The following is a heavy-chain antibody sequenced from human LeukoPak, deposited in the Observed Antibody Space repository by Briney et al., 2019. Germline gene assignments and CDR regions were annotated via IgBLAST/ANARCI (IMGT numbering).Heavy chain of an antibody. J-gene: IGHJ4*02. CDR3: AREWEYYDSSGHLSY. V-gene: IGHV1-46*01. D-gene: IGHD3-22*01. CDR1: GCTFASYY. CDR2: INPSGGST. Sequence: GASVKVSCKASGCTFASYYMHWVRQAPGQGLEWMGIINPSGGSTSYAQKFQGRVTMTRDTSTSTVYMELSSLRSEDTAVYYCAREWEYYDSSGHLSYWGQGTLVTVSS.